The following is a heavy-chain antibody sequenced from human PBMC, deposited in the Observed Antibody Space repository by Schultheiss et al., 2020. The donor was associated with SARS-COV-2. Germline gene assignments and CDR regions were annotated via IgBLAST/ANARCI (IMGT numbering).Heavy chain of an antibody. CDR2: IYYSGST. Sequence: SETLSLTCAVYGGSFSGYYWSWIRQPPGKGLEWIGYIYYSGSTYYNPSLKSLVTISVDTSKNQFSLKLSSVTAADTAVYYCARGLGVSDVWGPGTTVTVSS. CDR3: ARGLGVSDV. V-gene: IGHV4-59*08. CDR1: GGSFSGYY. D-gene: IGHD5/OR15-5a*01. J-gene: IGHJ6*02.